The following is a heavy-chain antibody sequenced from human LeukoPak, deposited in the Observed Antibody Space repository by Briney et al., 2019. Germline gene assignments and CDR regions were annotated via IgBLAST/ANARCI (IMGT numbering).Heavy chain of an antibody. V-gene: IGHV1-18*01. CDR1: GYTFTSYG. CDR2: ISAYNGNT. Sequence: GASVKVSCKASGYTFTSYGISWVRQAPGQGLEWMGWISAYNGNTNYAQKFQGRVTITTGESTSTAYMELSSLRSEDTAVYYCATRSLTVTTGHPLKWGQGTLVTVSS. J-gene: IGHJ4*02. CDR3: ATRSLTVTTGHPLK. D-gene: IGHD4-11*01.